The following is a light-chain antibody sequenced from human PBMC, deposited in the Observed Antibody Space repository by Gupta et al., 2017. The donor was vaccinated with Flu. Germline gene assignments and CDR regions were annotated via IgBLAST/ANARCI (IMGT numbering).Light chain of an antibody. Sequence: QSALTKPRSVSGSPGQSVTISCTGSSSDVGAYNYVSWYQQHPGKAPKLMIFDVNERPSGVPDRFSGSKSGNTASLTISGLQAEDEADYYCCSYAGSPYVFGTGTEVTVL. J-gene: IGLJ1*01. V-gene: IGLV2-11*01. CDR1: SSDVGAYNY. CDR2: DVN. CDR3: CSYAGSPYV.